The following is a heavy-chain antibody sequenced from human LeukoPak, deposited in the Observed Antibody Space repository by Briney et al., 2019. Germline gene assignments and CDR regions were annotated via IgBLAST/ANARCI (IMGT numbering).Heavy chain of an antibody. V-gene: IGHV3-23*01. J-gene: IGHJ4*02. CDR3: AKDLDYTASGYYFDY. Sequence: PGGSLRLSCTASGFTFSSYAMNWVRQAPGKGLEWVSGIGAGGTFTYYADSVKGRFTISRDNSRNTLYLQMNSLRADDTAVYYCAKDLDYTASGYYFDYWGQGILVTVSS. CDR1: GFTFSSYA. D-gene: IGHD4-11*01. CDR2: IGAGGTFT.